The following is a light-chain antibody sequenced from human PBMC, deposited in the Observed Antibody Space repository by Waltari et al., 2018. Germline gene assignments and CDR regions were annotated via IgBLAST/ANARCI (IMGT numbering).Light chain of an antibody. CDR1: QNISRF. CDR3: HQSYSNLLWT. V-gene: IGKV1-39*01. CDR2: AAS. J-gene: IGKJ2*02. Sequence: DIQMTQSPSSLSASVGDRVTITCRASQNISRFLNWYQQKPGRSPQLLIYAASSVQSGVPSRFSGSGSGTDFALTISSLQPEDFAIYYCHQSYSNLLWTFGQGTKLEMK.